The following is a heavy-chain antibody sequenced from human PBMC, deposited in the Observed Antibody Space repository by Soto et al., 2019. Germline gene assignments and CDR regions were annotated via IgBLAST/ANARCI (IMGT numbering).Heavy chain of an antibody. D-gene: IGHD3-3*01. J-gene: IGHJ6*03. CDR1: GFTFSSYG. CDR2: ISYDGSNK. CDR3: AKCGCVDFWSGCYYMDV. V-gene: IGHV3-30*18. Sequence: PGGSLRLSCAASGFTFSSYGMHWVRQAPGKGLEWVAVISYDGSNKYYADSVKGRFTISRDNSKNTLYLQMNSLRAEDTAVYYCAKCGCVDFWSGCYYMDVWGKGTTVTVSS.